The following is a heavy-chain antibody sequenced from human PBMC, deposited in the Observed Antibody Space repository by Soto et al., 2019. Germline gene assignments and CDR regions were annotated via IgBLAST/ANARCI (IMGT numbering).Heavy chain of an antibody. D-gene: IGHD4-17*01. Sequence: QMQLQQWGAGLLKPSETLSLTCAVYGGSFSGYYYYWIRQPPGKGLEWIGEINRSGSTNYNPSLKSRVTISVDTSKNQFSLTLSSVTAADTAIYYCARGGLTMVPPLTWGQGTLVTVSS. CDR3: ARGGLTMVPPLT. J-gene: IGHJ4*02. CDR2: INRSGST. V-gene: IGHV4-34*01. CDR1: GGSFSGYY.